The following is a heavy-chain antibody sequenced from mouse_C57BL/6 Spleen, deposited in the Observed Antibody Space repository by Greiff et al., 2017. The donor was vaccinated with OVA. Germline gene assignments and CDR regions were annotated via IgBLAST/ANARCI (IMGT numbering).Heavy chain of an antibody. J-gene: IGHJ2*01. V-gene: IGHV1-64*01. Sequence: QVQLQQPGAELVKPGASVKLSCKASGYTFTSYWLHWVKQRPGQGLEWIGMIHPNSGSTNYNEKFKSKATLTVDNTSSTAYMQLSSLTSEDSAVYYCTRYGTLCDYWGQGTTLTVSS. CDR1: GYTFTSYW. CDR2: IHPNSGST. D-gene: IGHD1-1*01. CDR3: TRYGTLCDY.